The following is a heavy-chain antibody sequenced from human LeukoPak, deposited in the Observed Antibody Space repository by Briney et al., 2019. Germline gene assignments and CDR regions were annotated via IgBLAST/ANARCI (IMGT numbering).Heavy chain of an antibody. D-gene: IGHD3-10*01. CDR1: GYIFTSHY. J-gene: IGHJ4*02. CDR2: ISAYNGNT. Sequence: ASVKVSCKAFGYIFTSHYMHWVRQAPGQGLEWMGWISAYNGNTNYAQKLQGRVTMTTDTSTSTAYMELRSLRSDDTAVYYCARVFPYYYGSGSSYYFDYWGQGTLVTVS. V-gene: IGHV1-18*04. CDR3: ARVFPYYYGSGSSYYFDY.